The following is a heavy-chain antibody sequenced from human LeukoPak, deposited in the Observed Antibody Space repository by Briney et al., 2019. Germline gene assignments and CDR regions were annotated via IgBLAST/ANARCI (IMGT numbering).Heavy chain of an antibody. D-gene: IGHD4-17*01. V-gene: IGHV4-59*01. CDR3: ASYGSRGAFDI. Sequence: SETLSLTCTVSGGSISSYYWSWIRQPPGKGLEWIGYIYYSGSTNYNPSLKSRVTISVDTSKNQFSLKLSSVTPADTAVYYCASYGSRGAFDIWGQGTMVTVSS. CDR1: GGSISSYY. J-gene: IGHJ3*02. CDR2: IYYSGST.